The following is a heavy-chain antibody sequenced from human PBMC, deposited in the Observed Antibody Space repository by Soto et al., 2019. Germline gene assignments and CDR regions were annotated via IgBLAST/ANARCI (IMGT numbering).Heavy chain of an antibody. D-gene: IGHD1-26*01. CDR3: ALAPILGPTGDFDY. Sequence: QVHLVQSGAEVKRPGDSVKVSCKASGYTFTDYHIHWVRQAPGQGLVWMGRITPKSGEIYYSPKFQGMVTLTRDTSISTAYMELTTLRFDDTAVYYCALAPILGPTGDFDYWGQGTLATVSS. CDR1: GYTFTDYH. J-gene: IGHJ4*02. CDR2: ITPKSGEI. V-gene: IGHV1-2*02.